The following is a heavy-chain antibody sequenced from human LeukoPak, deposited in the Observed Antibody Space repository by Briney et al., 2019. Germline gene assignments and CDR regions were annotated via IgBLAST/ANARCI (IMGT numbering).Heavy chain of an antibody. Sequence: SGTLSLTCTVSGGSISSGGYYWSWIRQHPGKGLEWIGYIYYSGSTYYNPSLKSRVTISVDTSKNQFSLKLSSVTAADTAVYYCARDCTNGVCYGNYGMDVWGQGTTVTVSS. J-gene: IGHJ6*02. CDR2: IYYSGST. D-gene: IGHD2-8*01. CDR3: ARDCTNGVCYGNYGMDV. V-gene: IGHV4-31*03. CDR1: GGSISSGGYY.